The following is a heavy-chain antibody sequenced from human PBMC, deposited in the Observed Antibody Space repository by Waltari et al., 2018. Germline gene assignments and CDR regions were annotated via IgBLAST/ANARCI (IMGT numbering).Heavy chain of an antibody. CDR2: ISGYNGNT. CDR1: GYTFATFD. Sequence: QVQLVQSGAEVKKPGASVKVSCKASGYTFATFDITWVRQAPGQGLEWMGVISGYNGNTNYAQKFQGRVTMTTDTSTRTAYLELKSLGSDDTAVYYCARKRGSYLSYFDFWGQGTLVTVPS. V-gene: IGHV1-18*01. J-gene: IGHJ4*02. D-gene: IGHD1-26*01. CDR3: ARKRGSYLSYFDF.